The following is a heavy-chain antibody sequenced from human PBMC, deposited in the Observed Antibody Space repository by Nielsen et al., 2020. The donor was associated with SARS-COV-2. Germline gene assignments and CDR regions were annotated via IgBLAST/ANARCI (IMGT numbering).Heavy chain of an antibody. CDR1: GFALSAYG. V-gene: IGHV3-48*01. CDR3: ASDLRYSSTTGFDY. D-gene: IGHD6-13*01. Sequence: GGSLRLSCAASGFALSAYGMDWVRQVPGRGLEWLAHIGRSDGATQYADSVKGRFTISRDNAKNSLYLQMNSLRAEDTAVYYCASDLRYSSTTGFDYWGQGTLVTVSS. CDR2: IGRSDGAT. J-gene: IGHJ4*02.